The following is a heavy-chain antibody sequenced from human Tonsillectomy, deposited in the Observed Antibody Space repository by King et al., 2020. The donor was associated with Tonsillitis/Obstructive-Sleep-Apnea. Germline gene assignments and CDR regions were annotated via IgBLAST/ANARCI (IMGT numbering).Heavy chain of an antibody. D-gene: IGHD3-16*02. CDR1: GFSLSTSGVG. Sequence: TLKESGPTLVKPTQTLTLTCTFSGFSLSTSGVGVGWIRQPPGKALEWLALIYWDDDNRYSPSLKSRLTITKDTSKNQVVLTMTNMDPVDTATYYCALVWGSYREFDYWGQGTLVTVFS. CDR2: IYWDDDN. CDR3: ALVWGSYREFDY. V-gene: IGHV2-5*02. J-gene: IGHJ4*02.